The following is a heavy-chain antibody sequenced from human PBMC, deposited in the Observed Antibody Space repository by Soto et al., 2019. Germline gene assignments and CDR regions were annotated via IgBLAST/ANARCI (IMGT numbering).Heavy chain of an antibody. CDR3: ARASLTVRVATIRGFNY. CDR1: GDSINSDKYY. J-gene: IGHJ4*02. V-gene: IGHV4-39*01. CDR2: IYYRGNT. Sequence: SETLSLTCSVSGDSINSDKYYWGWIRQPPGKGLEWIGSIYYRGNTYYNPSLQTRVTISLDKSKSQFSLKLSSVTAADTAVYYCARASLTVRVATIRGFNYWGQGTLVTVSS. D-gene: IGHD5-12*01.